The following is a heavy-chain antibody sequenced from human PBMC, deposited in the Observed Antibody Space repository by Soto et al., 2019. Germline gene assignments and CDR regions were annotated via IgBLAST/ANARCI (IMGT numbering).Heavy chain of an antibody. Sequence: GGSLRLSCAASGFTFSSYAMHWVRQAPGKGLEWVAVISYDGSNKYYADSVKGRFTISRDNSKNTLYLQMNSLRAEDTAVYYCARDLIVVVPAAMMPPEGTWLYGMDVWGQGTTVTVSS. CDR1: GFTFSSYA. D-gene: IGHD2-2*01. CDR3: ARDLIVVVPAAMMPPEGTWLYGMDV. V-gene: IGHV3-30-3*01. J-gene: IGHJ6*02. CDR2: ISYDGSNK.